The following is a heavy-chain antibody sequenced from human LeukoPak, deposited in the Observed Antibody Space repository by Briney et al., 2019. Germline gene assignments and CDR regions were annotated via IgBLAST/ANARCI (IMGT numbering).Heavy chain of an antibody. D-gene: IGHD3-22*01. J-gene: IGHJ4*02. V-gene: IGHV4-39*01. CDR3: ASPYYDSSGYYYPFDY. CDR1: GGSISSSSYY. Sequence: PSETLSLTCTVSGGSISSSSYYWGWIRQPPGKGLEWIGSIYYSGSTYYNPSLKSRVTISVDTSRNQFSLKLSSVTAADTAVYYCASPYYDSSGYYYPFDYWGQGTLVTVSS. CDR2: IYYSGST.